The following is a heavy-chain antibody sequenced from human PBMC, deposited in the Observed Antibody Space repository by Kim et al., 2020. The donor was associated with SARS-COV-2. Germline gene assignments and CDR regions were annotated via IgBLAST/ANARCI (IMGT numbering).Heavy chain of an antibody. CDR3: ASDDLPVF. V-gene: IGHV3-33*05. Sequence: GGSLRLSCAASGFTFSSYGMHWVRQAPGKGLEWVAVISYDGSNKYYADSVKGRFTISRDNSKNTLYLQMNSLRAEDTAVYYCASDDLPVFWGQGTLVTVSS. CDR1: GFTFSSYG. CDR2: ISYDGSNK. J-gene: IGHJ4*02. D-gene: IGHD3-3*01.